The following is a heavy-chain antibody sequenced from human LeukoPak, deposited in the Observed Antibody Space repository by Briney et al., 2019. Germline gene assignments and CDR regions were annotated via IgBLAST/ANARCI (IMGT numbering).Heavy chain of an antibody. V-gene: IGHV3-48*01. D-gene: IGHD2-2*01. Sequence: GGSLRLSCAASGFTFSSYSMNWVRQAQGKGLEWVSYISSTSSTIYYADSVKGRFTISRDNAKNSLYLQMNSLRAEDTAVYYCARDDGYCSSTSCYGIDYWGQGTLVTVSS. CDR3: ARDDGYCSSTSCYGIDY. J-gene: IGHJ4*02. CDR1: GFTFSSYS. CDR2: ISSTSSTI.